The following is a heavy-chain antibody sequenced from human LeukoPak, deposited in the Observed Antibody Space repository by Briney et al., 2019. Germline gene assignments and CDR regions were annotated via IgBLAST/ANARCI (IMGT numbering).Heavy chain of an antibody. CDR1: GGSISSSSYY. CDR2: IYYSGST. J-gene: IGHJ4*02. V-gene: IGHV4-39*07. Sequence: SETLSLTCTVSGGSISSSSYYWGWIRQPPGKGLEWIGSIYYSGSTYYNPSLKSRVTISVDTSKNQFSLKLSSVTAADTAVYYCARVRRIWFGESSPFDYWGQGTLVTVSS. D-gene: IGHD3-10*01. CDR3: ARVRRIWFGESSPFDY.